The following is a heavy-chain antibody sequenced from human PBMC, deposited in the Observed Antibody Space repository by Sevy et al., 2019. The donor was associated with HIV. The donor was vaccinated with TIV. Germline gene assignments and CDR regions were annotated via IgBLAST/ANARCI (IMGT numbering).Heavy chain of an antibody. CDR2: IKRKTDGGTT. Sequence: GGSLRLSCAASGFTFSNAWMSWVRQAPGKGLEWVGRIKRKTDGGTTDYAAPVKGRFTISRDDSKNTLYLQMNSLKTEDTAVYYCTRPIAAAGSGAFDIWGQGTMVTVSS. CDR3: TRPIAAAGSGAFDI. J-gene: IGHJ3*02. D-gene: IGHD6-13*01. V-gene: IGHV3-15*01. CDR1: GFTFSNAW.